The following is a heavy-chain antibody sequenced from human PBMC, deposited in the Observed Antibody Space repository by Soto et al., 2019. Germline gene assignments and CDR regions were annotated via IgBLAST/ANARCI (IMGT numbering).Heavy chain of an antibody. CDR1: GVTCSSYW. CDR2: IKQDGSEK. CDR3: ARTYYDFWSGYNNAFDI. D-gene: IGHD3-3*01. J-gene: IGHJ3*02. V-gene: IGHV3-7*03. Sequence: GVTCSSYWGSWVRQASGKGLEWVANIKQDGSEKYYVDSVKGRFTISRDNAKNSLYLQMNSLRAEDTAVYYCARTYYDFWSGYNNAFDIWGQGTMVTV.